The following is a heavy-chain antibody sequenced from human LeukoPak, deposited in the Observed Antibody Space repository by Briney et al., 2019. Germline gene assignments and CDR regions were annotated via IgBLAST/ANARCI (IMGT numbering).Heavy chain of an antibody. D-gene: IGHD3-10*01. J-gene: IGHJ4*02. CDR1: GDSLSSSY. Sequence: SETLSLTCTVSGDSLSSSYWSWIRQPAGQRLEWIGHIHTSGSTHYNPSLKSRLTMSVDTSKNQFSLNLTSVTAADTAVYYCARDRSPGVVRGAYFDSWGQGTLVTVSS. CDR2: IHTSGST. V-gene: IGHV4-4*07. CDR3: ARDRSPGVVRGAYFDS.